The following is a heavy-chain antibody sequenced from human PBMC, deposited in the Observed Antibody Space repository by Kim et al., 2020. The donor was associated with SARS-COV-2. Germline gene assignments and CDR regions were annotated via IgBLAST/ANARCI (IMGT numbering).Heavy chain of an antibody. V-gene: IGHV5-10-1*01. J-gene: IGHJ6*02. Sequence: GESLKISCKGSGYSFTSYWISWVRQMPGKGLEWMGRIDPSDSYTNYSPSFQGHVTISADKSISTAYLQWSSLKASDTAMYYCARHLHPHGLVRIYYYYYYGMDVWGQGTTVTVAS. CDR2: IDPSDSYT. CDR3: ARHLHPHGLVRIYYYYYYGMDV. CDR1: GYSFTSYW. D-gene: IGHD6-19*01.